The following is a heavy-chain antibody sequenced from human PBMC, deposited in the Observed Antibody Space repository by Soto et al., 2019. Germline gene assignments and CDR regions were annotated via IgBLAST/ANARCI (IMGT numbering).Heavy chain of an antibody. CDR2: IYYSGST. J-gene: IGHJ4*02. CDR1: GGSIGSYY. Sequence: SETLSLTCTVSGGSIGSYYWSWIRQPPGKGLEWIGYIYYSGSTNYNPSLKSRVTISVDTSKNQFSLKLSSVTAADTAVYYCARHGRYSSSPFDYWGQGTLVTVSS. CDR3: ARHGRYSSSPFDY. D-gene: IGHD6-6*01. V-gene: IGHV4-59*08.